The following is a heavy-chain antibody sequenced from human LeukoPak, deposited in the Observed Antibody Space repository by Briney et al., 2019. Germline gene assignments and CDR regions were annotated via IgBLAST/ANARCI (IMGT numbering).Heavy chain of an antibody. D-gene: IGHD2-21*01. CDR1: GYKFTNYW. CDR3: ATDVAEPSIP. J-gene: IGHJ4*02. CDR2: IYPGDSDT. Sequence: GESLKISCKGSGYKFTNYWIAWGRKMPGKGLEWMGNIYPGDSDTRYSRSFQGQVTLSVDQSIRVAFLPWSSLKASDTPTYYCATDVAEPSIPWRQGPLVPLSS. V-gene: IGHV5-51*01.